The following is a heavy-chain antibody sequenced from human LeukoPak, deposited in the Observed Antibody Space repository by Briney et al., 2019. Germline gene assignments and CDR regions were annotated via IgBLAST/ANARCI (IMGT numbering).Heavy chain of an antibody. CDR3: AEGGYSYGPPVY. CDR1: GGSFSGYY. Sequence: SETLSLTCAVYGGSFSGYYWSWIRQPPGKGLEWIGEINHSGSTNYNPSLKSRVTISVDTSKNQFSLKLSSVTAADTAVYYCAEGGYSYGPPVYWGQGTLVTVSS. CDR2: INHSGST. V-gene: IGHV4-34*01. J-gene: IGHJ4*02. D-gene: IGHD5-18*01.